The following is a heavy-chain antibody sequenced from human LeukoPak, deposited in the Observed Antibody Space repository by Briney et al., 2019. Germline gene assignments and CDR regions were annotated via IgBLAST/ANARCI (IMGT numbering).Heavy chain of an antibody. V-gene: IGHV4-59*01. CDR1: GGSISSYY. Sequence: PSETLSLTCTVSGGSISSYYWSWIRQPPGKGLEWIGYFYDSANTNHNPSLKSRVSISVDTSKNQFSLKLNSVTAADTALYYCARGMFRSGYRQMYYFDYWGQGTLVTVSS. CDR2: FYDSANT. D-gene: IGHD3-3*01. CDR3: ARGMFRSGYRQMYYFDY. J-gene: IGHJ4*02.